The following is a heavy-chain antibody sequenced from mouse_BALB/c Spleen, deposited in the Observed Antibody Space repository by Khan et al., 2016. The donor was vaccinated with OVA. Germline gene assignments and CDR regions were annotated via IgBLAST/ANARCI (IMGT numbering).Heavy chain of an antibody. CDR2: INPHNGGT. Sequence: QVQLQQPGAELVKPGASVKLSCKASGYNFNGYWMHWVKQRPGQGFEWIGEINPHNGGTNYNEKFKRKATLTVDKSSSTAYMQLSSQTSEDSAVXDCTIVNYPSYELDHWGQGTSVTVSS. V-gene: IGHV1S81*02. CDR1: GYNFNGYW. J-gene: IGHJ4*01. CDR3: TIVNYPSYELDH. D-gene: IGHD2-1*01.